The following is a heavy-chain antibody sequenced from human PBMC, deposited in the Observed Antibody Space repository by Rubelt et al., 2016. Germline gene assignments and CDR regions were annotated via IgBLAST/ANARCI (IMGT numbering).Heavy chain of an antibody. CDR2: VSHSGST. D-gene: IGHD2-8*01. J-gene: IGHJ2*01. V-gene: IGHV4-34*01. CDR1: GGSFSGFY. CDR3: ASRQWVWYVDL. Sequence: QVQLQQWGTGLLKPSETLSRTCAVYGGSFSGFYWSWIRQPPGKGLEWIGEVSHSGSTNYNPSLKSRVTISIDTSKNQFSLNLRSVAAADTAVYYWASRQWVWYVDLWGRGTLVTVSS.